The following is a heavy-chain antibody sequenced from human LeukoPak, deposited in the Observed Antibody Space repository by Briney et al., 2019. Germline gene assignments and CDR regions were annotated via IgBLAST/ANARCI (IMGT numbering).Heavy chain of an antibody. CDR2: IHYDGAT. V-gene: IGHV4-59*05. CDR3: DIGIAAAGTGY. Sequence: SETLSLTCTVSGGSISSYYWSWIRQPPGRGLEWIGSIHYDGATYYNPSLKSRVTISVDTSKNQFSLKLSSVTAADTAVYYCDIGIAAAGTGYWGQGTLVTVSS. CDR1: GGSISSYY. D-gene: IGHD6-13*01. J-gene: IGHJ4*02.